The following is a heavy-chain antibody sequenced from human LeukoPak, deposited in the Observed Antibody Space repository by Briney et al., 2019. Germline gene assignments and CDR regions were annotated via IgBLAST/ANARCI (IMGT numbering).Heavy chain of an antibody. Sequence: ASVKVSCKASGYTFTSYAMHWVRQAPGQRLEWMGWINAGNGNTKYSQKIQGRVTITRDTSASTAYMELSSLRSEDTAVYYCARGYSSSWYVRNFDYWGQGTLVTVSS. V-gene: IGHV1-3*01. CDR2: INAGNGNT. CDR3: ARGYSSSWYVRNFDY. D-gene: IGHD6-13*01. J-gene: IGHJ4*02. CDR1: GYTFTSYA.